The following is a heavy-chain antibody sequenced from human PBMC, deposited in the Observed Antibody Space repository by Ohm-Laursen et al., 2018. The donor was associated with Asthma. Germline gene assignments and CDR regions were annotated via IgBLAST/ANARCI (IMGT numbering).Heavy chain of an antibody. CDR2: ISVYNGDT. CDR3: ARHRGYCTGGSCYPDFDY. D-gene: IGHD2-15*01. J-gene: IGHJ4*02. CDR1: GYTFSSFG. V-gene: IGHV1-18*01. Sequence: GASVKVSCKASGYTFSSFGISWVRQAPGQGLDWMGWISVYNGDTDYAQKLQGRVTMTTDTSTSTAYMELRSLRSDDTAVYYCARHRGYCTGGSCYPDFDYWGQGTLVTVSS.